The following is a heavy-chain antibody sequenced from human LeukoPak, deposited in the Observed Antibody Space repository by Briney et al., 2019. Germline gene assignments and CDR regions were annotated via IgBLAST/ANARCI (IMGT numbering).Heavy chain of an antibody. Sequence: ASVKVSCKASGYTFTSYYMHWVRQAPGQGLEWMGIINPSGGSTSYAQKFQGRVTMTRDTSTSTVYMELSSLRTEDTAVYYCAREGGLMVRGVINNWFDPWGQGTLVTVSS. V-gene: IGHV1-46*01. CDR1: GYTFTSYY. J-gene: IGHJ5*02. CDR3: AREGGLMVRGVINNWFDP. D-gene: IGHD3-10*01. CDR2: INPSGGST.